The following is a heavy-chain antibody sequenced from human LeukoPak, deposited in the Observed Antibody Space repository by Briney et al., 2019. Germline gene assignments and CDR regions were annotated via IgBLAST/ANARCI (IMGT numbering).Heavy chain of an antibody. D-gene: IGHD6-13*01. CDR3: AKDRSSSFLPVDS. CDR2: ITGSGDST. CDR1: GFTFSSYA. Sequence: PGGSLRLSCAASGFTFSSYAMTWVRQAPGKGLEWVSTITGSGDSTYYADSVKGRFTISRDNSKNTLYLQMNNLRADDTAVYYCAKDRSSSFLPVDSWGQGTPVTVSS. V-gene: IGHV3-23*01. J-gene: IGHJ4*02.